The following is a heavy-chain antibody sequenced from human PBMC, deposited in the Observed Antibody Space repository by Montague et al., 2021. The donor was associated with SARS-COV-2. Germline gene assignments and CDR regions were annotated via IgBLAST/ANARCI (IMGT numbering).Heavy chain of an antibody. Sequence: SLRLSCAASGFTFSSYEMNWVRQAPGKGLEWVSYISSSGSTIYYADSVEGRFTISRDNAKNSLYLQMNSLRAEDTAVYYCVAFGGVIVTWFDPWGQGTLVTVSS. V-gene: IGHV3-48*03. CDR3: VAFGGVIVTWFDP. CDR1: GFTFSSYE. D-gene: IGHD3-16*02. J-gene: IGHJ5*02. CDR2: ISSSGSTI.